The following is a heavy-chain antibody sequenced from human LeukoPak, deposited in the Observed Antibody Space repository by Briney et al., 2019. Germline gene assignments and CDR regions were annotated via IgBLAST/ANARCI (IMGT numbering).Heavy chain of an antibody. V-gene: IGHV3-21*01. Sequence: KPGGSLRLSCAASGFTFSSYSMNWVRQAPGKGLEWVSSISSGSSYIYYADSVKGRFSISRDNAKTSLYLQMNSLRVEDTAVYYCVCSSCQERYVTDVWGQGTTVTVSS. J-gene: IGHJ6*02. CDR3: VCSSCQERYVTDV. CDR2: ISSGSSYI. D-gene: IGHD2-2*01. CDR1: GFTFSSYS.